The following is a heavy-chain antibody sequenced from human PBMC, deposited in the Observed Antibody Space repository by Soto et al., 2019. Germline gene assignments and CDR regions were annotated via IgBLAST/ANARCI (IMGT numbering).Heavy chain of an antibody. Sequence: ASVKVSCKAFGYTFTGYYMHWVRQAPGQGLEWMGWINPNSGGTNYAQKFQGWVTMTRDTSISTAYMELSRLRSDDTAVYYCARGSPGWSSSWYGYWGQGTLVTVSS. CDR2: INPNSGGT. J-gene: IGHJ4*02. CDR1: GYTFTGYY. CDR3: ARGSPGWSSSWYGY. V-gene: IGHV1-2*04. D-gene: IGHD6-13*01.